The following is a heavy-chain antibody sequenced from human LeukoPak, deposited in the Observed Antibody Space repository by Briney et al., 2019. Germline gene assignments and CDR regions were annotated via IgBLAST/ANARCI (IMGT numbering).Heavy chain of an antibody. CDR1: GYTFTSHT. CDR2: INTNTGNP. Sequence: GASVKVSCKASGYTFTSHTMNWVRQAPGQGLEWVGWINTNTGNPTYAQGFTGRFVVSLDTSVSTAYLQITSLEAEDTAVYYCARGSGTYPFLYYWFDPWGQGTVVTVSS. J-gene: IGHJ5*02. V-gene: IGHV7-4-1*02. CDR3: ARGSGTYPFLYYWFDP. D-gene: IGHD3-10*01.